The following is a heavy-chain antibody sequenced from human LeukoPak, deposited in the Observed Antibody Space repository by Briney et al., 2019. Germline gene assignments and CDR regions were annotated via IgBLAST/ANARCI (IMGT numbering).Heavy chain of an antibody. D-gene: IGHD2-21*02. CDR3: AKEAAYCGGDCYSGSDY. CDR1: GFTFSNYG. J-gene: IGHJ4*02. Sequence: GRSLRLSCAASGFTFSNYGMHWVRQAPGKGLEWVAVISYDGSNKYYADSVKGRFTISRDNSKNTLYLQMNGLRAEDTAVYYCAKEAAYCGGDCYSGSDYWGQGTLVTVSS. V-gene: IGHV3-30*18. CDR2: ISYDGSNK.